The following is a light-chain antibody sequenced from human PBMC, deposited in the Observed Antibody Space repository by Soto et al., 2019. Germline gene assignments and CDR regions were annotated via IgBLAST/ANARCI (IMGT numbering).Light chain of an antibody. CDR2: AAS. J-gene: IGKJ3*01. Sequence: DIQMTQSPSSLSASVGDRVTITCRASQSISTYLSWYQQKPGQAHKVLIYAASRLERGVPSRFSGSGSVTDFALTVSSLQPEDFATSYCQQTYDTPFTFGPGTTV. CDR1: QSISTY. CDR3: QQTYDTPFT. V-gene: IGKV1-39*01.